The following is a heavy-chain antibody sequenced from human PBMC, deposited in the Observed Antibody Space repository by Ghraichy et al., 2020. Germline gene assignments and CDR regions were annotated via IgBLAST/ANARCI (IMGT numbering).Heavy chain of an antibody. V-gene: IGHV5-51*01. CDR1: GYSFTSYW. Sequence: GESLNISCKGSGYSFTSYWIGWVRQMPGKGLEWMGIIYPGDSDTRYSPSFQGQVTISADKSISTAYLQWSSLKASDTAMYYCARHVVPSVPYYDFWSGYYYYFDYWGQEPWSPSPQ. J-gene: IGHJ4*01. CDR3: ARHVVPSVPYYDFWSGYYYYFDY. D-gene: IGHD3-3*01. CDR2: IYPGDSDT.